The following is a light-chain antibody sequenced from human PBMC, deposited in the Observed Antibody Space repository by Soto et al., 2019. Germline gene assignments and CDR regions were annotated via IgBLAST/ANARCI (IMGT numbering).Light chain of an antibody. CDR3: QQRSNWPPIT. CDR1: QSVRSSV. V-gene: IGKV3-11*01. J-gene: IGKJ5*01. CDR2: DAS. Sequence: EIVMTQSPATLSVSPGERATLSCRTSQSVRSSVLAWYQQRPGQAPRLLIYDASNRATGIPARFSGSGSGTDFTLTISSLEPEDFAVYYCQQRSNWPPITFGQGTRLEIK.